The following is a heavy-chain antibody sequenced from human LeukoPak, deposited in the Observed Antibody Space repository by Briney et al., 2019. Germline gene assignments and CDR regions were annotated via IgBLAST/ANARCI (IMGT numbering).Heavy chain of an antibody. D-gene: IGHD3-10*01. CDR3: ARDDHYGSGSYHFDY. Sequence: KAGGSLRLSCAAPGFDFSSYSMNWVRQAPGKGLEWVSSIGSRTSYIYRADSVKGRFTISRDNAKNSLYLQMNNLRDEDTAVYYCARDDHYGSGSYHFDYWGQGTRVTVSS. CDR1: GFDFSSYS. CDR2: IGSRTSYI. V-gene: IGHV3-21*01. J-gene: IGHJ4*02.